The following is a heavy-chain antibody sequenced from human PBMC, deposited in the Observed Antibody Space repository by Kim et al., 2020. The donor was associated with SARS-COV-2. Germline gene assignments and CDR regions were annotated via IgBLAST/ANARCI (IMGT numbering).Heavy chain of an antibody. V-gene: IGHV3-30*02. CDR3: AKDRGGSGSYYSYYYGMDV. J-gene: IGHJ6*02. D-gene: IGHD3-10*01. Sequence: GRFTISRDNSKNTLYRQMNSLRAEDTAVYYCAKDRGGSGSYYSYYYGMDVWGQGTTVTVSS.